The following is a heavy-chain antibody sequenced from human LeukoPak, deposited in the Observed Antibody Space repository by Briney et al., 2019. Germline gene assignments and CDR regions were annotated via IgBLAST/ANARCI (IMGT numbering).Heavy chain of an antibody. Sequence: GGSLRLSCAASGYTFSSYAMHWVRQAPGKGLEWVAVISYDGSNKYYADSVKGRFTISRDNSKNTLYLQMNSLRAEDTAVYYCARDGRVAVAGTFDYWGQGTLVTVSS. V-gene: IGHV3-30*04. CDR2: ISYDGSNK. J-gene: IGHJ4*02. CDR3: ARDGRVAVAGTFDY. CDR1: GYTFSSYA. D-gene: IGHD6-19*01.